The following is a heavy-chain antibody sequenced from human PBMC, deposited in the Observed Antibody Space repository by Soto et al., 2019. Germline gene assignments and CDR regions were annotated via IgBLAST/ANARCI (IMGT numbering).Heavy chain of an antibody. V-gene: IGHV3-30*18. J-gene: IGHJ5*02. CDR1: GFTFSSYG. D-gene: IGHD2-2*01. Sequence: QVQLVESGGGVVQPGRSLRLSCAASGFTFSSYGMHWVRQAPGKGLEWVAVISYDGSNKYYADSVKGRFTISRDNSKNTLSLQMNSLRAEDTAVYYWAKKYQLLYWFDPWGQGTLVTVSS. CDR3: AKKYQLLYWFDP. CDR2: ISYDGSNK.